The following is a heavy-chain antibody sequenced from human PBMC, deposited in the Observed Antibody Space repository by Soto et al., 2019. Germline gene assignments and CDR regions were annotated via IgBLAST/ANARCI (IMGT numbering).Heavy chain of an antibody. V-gene: IGHV3-48*02. Sequence: GGSLRLSCAASGFTFSSYSMNWVRQAPGKGLEWVSYISSSSSTIYYADSVKGRFTISRDNAKNSLYLQMNSLRDEDTAVYYCARDKGWRQGATKSKYFDYWGQGTLATVSS. D-gene: IGHD1-26*01. CDR2: ISSSSSTI. J-gene: IGHJ4*02. CDR3: ARDKGWRQGATKSKYFDY. CDR1: GFTFSSYS.